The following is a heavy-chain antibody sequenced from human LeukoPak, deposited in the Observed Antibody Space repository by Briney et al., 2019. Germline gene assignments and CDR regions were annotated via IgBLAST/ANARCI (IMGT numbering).Heavy chain of an antibody. D-gene: IGHD1-26*01. CDR1: GGSFRGYY. CDR2: INRSGSA. J-gene: IGHJ4*02. V-gene: IGHV4-34*01. Sequence: SETLSLTCAVYGGSFRGYYWSWIRQPPGKGLEWIGEINRSGSANYNPSLKSRVTISVDTSKNHFSLNLSSATAADTALYYCARGPGSYVDYWGQGTLVTVSS. CDR3: ARGPGSYVDY.